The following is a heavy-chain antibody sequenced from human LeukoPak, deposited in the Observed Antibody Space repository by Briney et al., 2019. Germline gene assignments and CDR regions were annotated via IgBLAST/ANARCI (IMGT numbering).Heavy chain of an antibody. CDR3: ARGGYCYGDSCYTPGILGLDY. Sequence: PGGSLRLSCAASTFTFSDYYMSWIRQAPGKGLEWVSYISSSGSTIYYADSLKGRFTISRDNAKNSLYLQMNSLRAEDTAVYYCARGGYCYGDSCYTPGILGLDYWGQGTLVTVSS. CDR1: TFTFSDYY. CDR2: ISSSGSTI. J-gene: IGHJ4*02. D-gene: IGHD2-15*01. V-gene: IGHV3-11*01.